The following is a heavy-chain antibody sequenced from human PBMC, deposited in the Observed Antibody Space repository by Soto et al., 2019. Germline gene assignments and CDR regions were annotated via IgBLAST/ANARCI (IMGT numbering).Heavy chain of an antibody. CDR1: GFTFSSYS. V-gene: IGHV3-21*01. J-gene: IGHJ5*02. CDR3: ARGPPYLDYDFWSGYNPAPEKHRPFDP. CDR2: ISRSSSYI. Sequence: KTGGSLSLSCAASGFTFSSYSMNWVRQAPGKGLEWVSSISRSSSYIYYADSVKGRFTNSTDNAKNSLYLQMNSLRAEDTAVYYCARGPPYLDYDFWSGYNPAPEKHRPFDPWGQGTLVTVSS. D-gene: IGHD3-3*01.